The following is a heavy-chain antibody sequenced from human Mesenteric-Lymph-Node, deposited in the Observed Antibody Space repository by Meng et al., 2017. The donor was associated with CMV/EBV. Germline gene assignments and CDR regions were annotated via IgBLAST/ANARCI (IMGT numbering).Heavy chain of an antibody. J-gene: IGHJ4*02. Sequence: GESLKISCAASGFTFSSYGMYWVRQAPGKGLEWVAVIWYGGSNKYYADSVKGRFTISRDNSKNTLYLQMNRLIPEDTAVYYCARDIKWKYPAFCFDYWGQGTLVTVSS. CDR1: GFTFSSYG. CDR2: IWYGGSNK. V-gene: IGHV3-33*08. D-gene: IGHD1-20*01. CDR3: ARDIKWKYPAFCFDY.